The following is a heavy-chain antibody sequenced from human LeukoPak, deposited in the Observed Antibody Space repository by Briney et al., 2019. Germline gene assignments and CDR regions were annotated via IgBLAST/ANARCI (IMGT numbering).Heavy chain of an antibody. J-gene: IGHJ4*02. CDR3: ARDSSGLYYFDY. D-gene: IGHD3-22*01. CDR1: GGSISSGGYS. CDR2: IYYSGST. Sequence: SETLSLTCAVSGGSISSGGYSWSWIRQPPGKGLEWIGYIYYSGSTNYNPSLKSRVTISVDTSKNQFSLKLSSVTAADTAVYYCARDSSGLYYFDYWGQGTLVTVSS. V-gene: IGHV4-61*08.